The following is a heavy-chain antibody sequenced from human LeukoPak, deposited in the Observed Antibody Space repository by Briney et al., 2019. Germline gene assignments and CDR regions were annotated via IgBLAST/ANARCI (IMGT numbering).Heavy chain of an antibody. CDR2: INEHGTTT. V-gene: IGHV3-74*01. CDR3: ARDAAGSGSR. D-gene: IGHD3-10*01. CDR1: GFTFSSYW. Sequence: GGSLRLSCAASGFTFSSYWMHWVRQAPGKGLVWVSRINEHGTTTNYADSVKDRFTISRDNAKNTLYLQMSSLRAEDTAVYYCARDAAGSGSRWGQGTLVTVSS. J-gene: IGHJ4*02.